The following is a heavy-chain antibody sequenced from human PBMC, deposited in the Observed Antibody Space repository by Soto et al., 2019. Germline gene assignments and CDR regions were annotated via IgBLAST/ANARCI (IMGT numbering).Heavy chain of an antibody. CDR1: GYAFISYA. CDR2: VNPASGHT. CDR3: EREGHFLDD. V-gene: IGHV1-3*05. Sequence: QVQLVQSGAEEKKPGASVKLSCRTSGYAFISYAIHWVRQAPGQSLGWMGWVNPASGHTEYSYKFQDRVTITRDTSAKTGYMELSSLRSEDTAVYYCEREGHFLDDWGQGTLVTVSS. J-gene: IGHJ4*02.